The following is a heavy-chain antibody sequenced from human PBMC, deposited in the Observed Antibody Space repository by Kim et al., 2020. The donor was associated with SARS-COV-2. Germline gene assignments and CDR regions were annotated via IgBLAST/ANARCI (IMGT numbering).Heavy chain of an antibody. J-gene: IGHJ4*02. D-gene: IGHD3-22*01. CDR1: GFTFSSYA. V-gene: IGHV3-30*04. CDR2: ISYDGSNK. CDR3: ARVCLSSGYYRAALDY. Sequence: GGSLRLSCAASGFTFSSYAMHWVRQAPGKGLEWVAVISYDGSNKYYADSVKGRFTISRDNSKNTLYLQMNSLRAEDTAVYYCARVCLSSGYYRAALDYWGQGTLVTVSS.